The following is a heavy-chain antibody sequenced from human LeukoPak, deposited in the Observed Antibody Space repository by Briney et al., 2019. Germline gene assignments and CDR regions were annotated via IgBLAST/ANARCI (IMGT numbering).Heavy chain of an antibody. CDR2: ISGSGDNT. CDR3: ARSLYSSGWYAADY. CDR1: GFTFSSYA. Sequence: GGSLRLSCAASGFTFSSYAMSWVRQAPGKGLEWVSVISGSGDNTYYADSVKGRFTVSRDNSKNTLYLQMNSLRAEDTAVYYCARSLYSSGWYAADYWGQGTLVTVSS. V-gene: IGHV3-23*01. J-gene: IGHJ4*02. D-gene: IGHD6-19*01.